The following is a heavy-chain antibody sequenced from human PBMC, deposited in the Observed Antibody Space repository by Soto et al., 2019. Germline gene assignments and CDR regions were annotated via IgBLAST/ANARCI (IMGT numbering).Heavy chain of an antibody. CDR3: ARGVTMVRGVIHTPYFDY. CDR1: GGSISSGGYY. CDR2: TYYRGST. V-gene: IGHV4-31*03. D-gene: IGHD3-10*01. J-gene: IGHJ4*02. Sequence: QVQLQESGPGLVKPSQTLSLTCTVSGGSISSGGYYWSWIRQHPGKGLEWIGYTYYRGSTYYNPSLKSRVTISADTSTNQFSLKLSSVTAAATAVYYCARGVTMVRGVIHTPYFDYWGQGTPVTVSS.